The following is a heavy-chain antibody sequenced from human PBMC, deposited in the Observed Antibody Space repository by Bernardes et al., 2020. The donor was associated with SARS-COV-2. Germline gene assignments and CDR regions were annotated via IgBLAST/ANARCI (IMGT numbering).Heavy chain of an antibody. CDR1: GYTLIALS. CDR2: FDPEDGEA. D-gene: IGHD5-18*01. V-gene: IGHV1-24*01. Sequence: ASVKVSCKVSGYTLIALSVHWVRQAPGKGLEWMGGFDPEDGEAIYAQNFQGRVTMTEDTSTDSAYMELSSLRSEDTAVYYCATTKIQLWPTLTYWGQGTLVTVSS. J-gene: IGHJ4*02. CDR3: ATTKIQLWPTLTY.